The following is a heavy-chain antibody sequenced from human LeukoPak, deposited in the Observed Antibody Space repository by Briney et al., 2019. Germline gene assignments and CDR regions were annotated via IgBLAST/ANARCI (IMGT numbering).Heavy chain of an antibody. Sequence: GGSLRLSCAASGFNFSSYAMSWVRQAPGKGLEWVSAISGSGDTTYYADSVKGRFTISRDNSKNTLYLQMNSLRAEDTAVYYCAKFLLRWDFDYWGQGTLVTVSS. J-gene: IGHJ4*02. D-gene: IGHD4-23*01. CDR2: ISGSGDTT. V-gene: IGHV3-23*01. CDR3: AKFLLRWDFDY. CDR1: GFNFSSYA.